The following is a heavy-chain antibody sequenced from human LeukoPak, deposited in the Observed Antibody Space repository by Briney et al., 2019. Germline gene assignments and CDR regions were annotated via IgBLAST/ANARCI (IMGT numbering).Heavy chain of an antibody. CDR1: GGSISSSSYY. CDR3: ARASTAAADY. V-gene: IGHV4-39*07. D-gene: IGHD6-13*01. Sequence: PSETLSLTCTVSGGSISSSSYYWGWIRQPPGKGLEWIGSIYYSGSTYYNPSLKSRVTISVDTSKNQFSLKLSSVTAADTAVYYCARASTAAADYWGQGTLVTVSS. CDR2: IYYSGST. J-gene: IGHJ4*02.